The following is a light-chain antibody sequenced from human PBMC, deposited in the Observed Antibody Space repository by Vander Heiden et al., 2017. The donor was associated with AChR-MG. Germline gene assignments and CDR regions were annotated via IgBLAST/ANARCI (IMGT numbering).Light chain of an antibody. CDR3: QQYNNWWT. J-gene: IGKJ1*01. V-gene: IGKV3-15*01. Sequence: DIVPTQSPATLSASPGERATLSCRASQSISSMLAWYQQKLGKAPKLLIYGASSRASGVPARFSGSGSGTEFTLTISSLQSEDFAVYYCQQYNNWWTFGQGTKVEIK. CDR1: QSISSM. CDR2: GAS.